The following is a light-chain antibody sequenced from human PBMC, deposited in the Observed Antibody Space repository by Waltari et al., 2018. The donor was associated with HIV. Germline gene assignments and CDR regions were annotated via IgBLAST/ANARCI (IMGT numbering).Light chain of an antibody. V-gene: IGKV1-39*01. Sequence: DIQMTQSPSSLSASVGDRVTITCRASQSIVSYLNWYQQKPGKAPKLLIYTASTLQTGVPSRFSGSGSGTDFTLSISSLQPEDFVTYYCQQSYSVLTFGGGTKVEIK. CDR1: QSIVSY. CDR2: TAS. CDR3: QQSYSVLT. J-gene: IGKJ4*01.